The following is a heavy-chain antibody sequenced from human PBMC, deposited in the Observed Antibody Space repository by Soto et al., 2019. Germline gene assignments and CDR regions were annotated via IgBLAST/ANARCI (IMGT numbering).Heavy chain of an antibody. CDR2: IIPIFGTA. CDR3: ARGNHRWLQVCDCDL. J-gene: IGHJ2*01. V-gene: IGHV1-69*12. D-gene: IGHD5-12*01. CDR1: GGTFSSYT. Sequence: QVQLVQSGAEVKKPGSSVTVSCKASGGTFSSYTISWVRQAPGQGLEWMGGIIPIFGTANYAQKFQGRVTITADESTSTAYMELSSLRSEDTAVYYCARGNHRWLQVCDCDLWGRGTLVTVSS.